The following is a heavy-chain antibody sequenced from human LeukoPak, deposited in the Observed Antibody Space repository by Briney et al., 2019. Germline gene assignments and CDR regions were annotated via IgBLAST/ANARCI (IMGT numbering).Heavy chain of an antibody. J-gene: IGHJ4*02. CDR2: LYNSGST. Sequence: ETLSLTCTVSGGSTSGYYWSWIRQPPGKGLEWIGYLYNSGSTNYNPSLKSRVTISVDTSKNQFSLKLSSVTAADTAAYYCARGGSEVAFDYWGQGTLVTVSS. CDR3: ARGGSEVAFDY. V-gene: IGHV4-59*01. CDR1: GGSTSGYY. D-gene: IGHD2-15*01.